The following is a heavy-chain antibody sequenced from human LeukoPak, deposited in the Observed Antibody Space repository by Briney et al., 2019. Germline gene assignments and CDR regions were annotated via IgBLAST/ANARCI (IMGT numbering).Heavy chain of an antibody. CDR1: GGSFSGYY. D-gene: IGHD3-3*01. Sequence: LSLTCAVYGGSFSGYYWSWIRQAPGKGLEWVSYISSSGSTIYYADSVKGRFTISRDNAKNSLYLQMNSLRAEDTAVYYCARSLNGFWSGYLSYWGQGTLVTVSS. CDR2: ISSSGSTI. V-gene: IGHV3-11*04. J-gene: IGHJ4*02. CDR3: ARSLNGFWSGYLSY.